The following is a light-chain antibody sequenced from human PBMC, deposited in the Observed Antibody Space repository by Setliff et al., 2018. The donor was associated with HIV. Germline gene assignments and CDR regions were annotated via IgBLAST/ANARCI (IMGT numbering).Light chain of an antibody. J-gene: IGLJ1*01. CDR2: DNT. CDR1: SIDMGGYNF. CDR3: SSYTSSSTYV. Sequence: QSALTQPASVSGSPGQSITISCTGTSIDMGGYNFVSWYQQYPGEAPKLIISDNTKRPSGVSDRLSASKSGNTASLTISGLRAEDEADYYCSSYTSSSTYVFGLGTKVTVL. V-gene: IGLV2-14*03.